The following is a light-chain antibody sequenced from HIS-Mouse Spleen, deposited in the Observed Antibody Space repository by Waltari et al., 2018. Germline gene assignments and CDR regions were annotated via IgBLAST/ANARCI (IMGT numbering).Light chain of an antibody. CDR2: GAS. CDR1: QSVSRSY. Sequence: EIVLTQSPGTLSLSPGDRATLSCRASQSVSRSYLAWNQQKPGQAPRLRIYGASSRATGIPDRFSGSASGTDFTLTISRLGPEDFAVYYWQQYGSLCTFGQGTKLEIK. CDR3: QQYGSLCT. J-gene: IGKJ2*02. V-gene: IGKV3-20*01.